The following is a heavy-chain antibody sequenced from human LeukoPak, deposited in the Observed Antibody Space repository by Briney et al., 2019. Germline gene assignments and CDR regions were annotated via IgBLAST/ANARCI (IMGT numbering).Heavy chain of an antibody. CDR2: IYTSGST. CDR1: GGSISSGSYY. V-gene: IGHV4-61*02. D-gene: IGHD3-10*01. Sequence: PSQTLSLTCTVSGGSISSGSYYWSWIRQPAGKGLEWIGRIYTSGSTYYNPSLRSRVTISVDTSKNQFSLKLSSVTAADTAVHYCARDLNTYYYGSGSRADYWGQGTLVTVSS. J-gene: IGHJ4*02. CDR3: ARDLNTYYYGSGSRADY.